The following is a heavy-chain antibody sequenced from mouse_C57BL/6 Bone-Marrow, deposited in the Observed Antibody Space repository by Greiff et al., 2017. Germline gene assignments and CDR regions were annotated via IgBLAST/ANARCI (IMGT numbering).Heavy chain of an antibody. Sequence: EVHLVESGGDLVKPGGSLKLSCAASGFTFSSYGMSWVRQTPDKRLEWVATISSGGSYTYYPDSVKGRFTISRDNAKNTLYLQMSSLKSEDTAMYYCARRAPFTTVVASRYYFDYWGQGTTLTVSS. CDR3: ARRAPFTTVVASRYYFDY. J-gene: IGHJ2*01. CDR1: GFTFSSYG. CDR2: ISSGGSYT. V-gene: IGHV5-6*01. D-gene: IGHD1-1*01.